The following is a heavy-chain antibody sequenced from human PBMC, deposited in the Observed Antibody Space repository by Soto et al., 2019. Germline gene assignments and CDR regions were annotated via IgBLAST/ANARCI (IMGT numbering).Heavy chain of an antibody. CDR3: ARVWYCSGGSCRAFAS. D-gene: IGHD2-15*01. CDR1: GFTFSSYS. CDR2: ISSSSSTI. V-gene: IGHV3-48*01. J-gene: IGHJ5*02. Sequence: EVQLVESGGGLVQPGGSLRLSCAASGFTFSSYSMNWVRQAPGKGLEWVSYISSSSSTIYYADSVKGRFTISRDNAKNSLYLQMNCLRAGDTAVYYCARVWYCSGGSCRAFASWGQGTLVTVSS.